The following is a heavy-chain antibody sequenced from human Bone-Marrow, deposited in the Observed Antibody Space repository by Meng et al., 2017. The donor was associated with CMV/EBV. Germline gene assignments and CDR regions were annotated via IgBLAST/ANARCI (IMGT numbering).Heavy chain of an antibody. V-gene: IGHV4-34*01. D-gene: IGHD6-19*01. J-gene: IGHJ5*02. CDR1: GGSFSGYY. CDR2: INHSGST. CDR3: ARDLGQWLARENWFDP. Sequence: GSLRLSCAVYGGSFSGYYWSWIRQPPGKGLEWIGEINHSGSTNYNPSLKSRVTISVDTSKNQFSLKLSSVTAADTAVYYCARDLGQWLARENWFDPWGQGTLVTVSS.